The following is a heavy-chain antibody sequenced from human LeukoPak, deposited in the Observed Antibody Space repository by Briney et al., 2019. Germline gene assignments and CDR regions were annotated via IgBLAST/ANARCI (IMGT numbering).Heavy chain of an antibody. CDR2: ISGSGGST. J-gene: IGHJ4*02. Sequence: GGSLRLSCAASGFTFSSYAMSWVRQAPGKGLEWVSGISGSGGSTYYADSVKGRFTISRDNSKNTLYLQMNSLRAEDTAVYYCAKMGDSSGWYYFDYWGQGTLVTVSS. V-gene: IGHV3-23*01. CDR3: AKMGDSSGWYYFDY. CDR1: GFTFSSYA. D-gene: IGHD6-19*01.